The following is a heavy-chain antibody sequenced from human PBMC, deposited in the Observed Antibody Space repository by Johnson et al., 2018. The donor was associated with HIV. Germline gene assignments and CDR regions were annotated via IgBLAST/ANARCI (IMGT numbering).Heavy chain of an antibody. CDR1: GFTFSSYA. D-gene: IGHD3-3*02. J-gene: IGHJ3*02. CDR2: ISYDGSNK. CDR3: ARDGHLSAFDI. Sequence: VQLVESGGGVVQPGRSLRLSCAASGFTFSSYAMHWVRQAPGKGLEWVAVISYDGSNKYYADSVKGRFTISRDNSKNTLYLQMNSLRAVDTAVYYCARDGHLSAFDIWGQGTMVTVSS. V-gene: IGHV3-30-3*01.